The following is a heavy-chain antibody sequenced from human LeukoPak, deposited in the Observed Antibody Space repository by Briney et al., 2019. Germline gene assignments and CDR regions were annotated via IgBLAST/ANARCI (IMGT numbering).Heavy chain of an antibody. Sequence: SETLSLTCTVSGGSISSYYWSWIRQPPGKGLEWIGYIYYSGSTNHNPSLKSRVTISVDTSKNQFSLKLSSVTAADTAVYYCAIEGTTVTAFDYWGQGTLVTVSS. D-gene: IGHD4-17*01. V-gene: IGHV4-59*08. CDR2: IYYSGST. CDR3: AIEGTTVTAFDY. J-gene: IGHJ4*02. CDR1: GGSISSYY.